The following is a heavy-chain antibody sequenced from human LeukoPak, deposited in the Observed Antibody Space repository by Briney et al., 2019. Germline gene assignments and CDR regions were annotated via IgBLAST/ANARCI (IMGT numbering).Heavy chain of an antibody. J-gene: IGHJ4*02. CDR3: AAIHEQTGTQYRDY. D-gene: IGHD1-14*01. CDR2: IIPIFGTA. Sequence: SSVKVSFKASGGTFSSYAISGVRQAPGQGLEWMGGIIPIFGTANYEQKFQGRVTITTDESTSTASMELSSLRSEDTAVYYCAAIHEQTGTQYRDYWGQETLVTVSS. V-gene: IGHV1-69*05. CDR1: GGTFSSYA.